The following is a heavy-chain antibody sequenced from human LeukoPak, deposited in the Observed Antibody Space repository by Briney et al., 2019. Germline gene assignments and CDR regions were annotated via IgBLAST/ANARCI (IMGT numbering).Heavy chain of an antibody. D-gene: IGHD1-1*01. CDR2: ASYYVGKQ. CDR1: GFTFSDYA. V-gene: IGHV3-23*01. CDR3: AKAGIGADGAGSLCEY. J-gene: IGHJ4*02. Sequence: PGGSLTLSCAASGFTFSDYAMSWVRQAPGKGLEWVSTASYYVGKQYHADSVRGRFTVSRDNSRNTVSLQMSSLRVEDTGIYYCAKAGIGADGAGSLCEYWGQGTLVTVSS.